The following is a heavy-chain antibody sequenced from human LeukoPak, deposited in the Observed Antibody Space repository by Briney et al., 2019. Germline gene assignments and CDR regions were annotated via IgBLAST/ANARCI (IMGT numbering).Heavy chain of an antibody. CDR2: IYSGGST. Sequence: GRSLRLSCAASAFTVSSNYMSSVRHAPGKRLGWVSVIYSGGSTYYADSVKGRFTISRDNSKKTLYLQMNSLRAPDTAVYYCARQGMVGATKSFDYWGERTLVTVSS. D-gene: IGHD1-26*01. CDR1: AFTVSSNY. V-gene: IGHV3-53*05. J-gene: IGHJ4*02. CDR3: ARQGMVGATKSFDY.